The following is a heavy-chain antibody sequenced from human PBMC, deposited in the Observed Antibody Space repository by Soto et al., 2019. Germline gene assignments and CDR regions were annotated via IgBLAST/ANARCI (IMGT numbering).Heavy chain of an antibody. CDR3: ARDLRSGYDDSSYYYYGMDV. CDR2: MNPIIGNA. Sequence: GASVKVSCKASGYTFTSYDISWVRQATGQGLEWMGGMNPIIGNAGYAQKFQGRVTITADESTSTAYMELSSLRSEDTAVYYCARDLRSGYDDSSYYYYGMDVWGQGTTVTVSS. J-gene: IGHJ6*02. CDR1: GYTFTSYD. D-gene: IGHD5-12*01. V-gene: IGHV1-69*13.